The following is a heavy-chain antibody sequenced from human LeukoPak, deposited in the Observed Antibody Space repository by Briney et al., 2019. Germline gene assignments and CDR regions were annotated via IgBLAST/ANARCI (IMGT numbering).Heavy chain of an antibody. J-gene: IGHJ5*02. D-gene: IGHD3-22*01. V-gene: IGHV3-21*01. CDR2: ISSSSSYI. Sequence: PGGSLRLSCAASGFTFSSYSMNWVRQAPGKGLEWVSSISSSSSYIYYADSVKGRFTISRDNAKNSLYLQMNSLRAEDTAVYYFARDLGYYDSSGPWGQGTLVTVSS. CDR1: GFTFSSYS. CDR3: ARDLGYYDSSGP.